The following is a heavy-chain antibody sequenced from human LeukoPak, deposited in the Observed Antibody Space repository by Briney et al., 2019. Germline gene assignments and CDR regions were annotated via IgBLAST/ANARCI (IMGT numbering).Heavy chain of an antibody. CDR3: AKDRTYYFDY. J-gene: IGHJ4*02. Sequence: PGGSLRLSCAASGFTFSSYGMSWVRQAPGKGLEWVSAISGSGGSTYYADSVKGRFTISRDNSKNTLYLQMNSLRAEDTAVYCCAKDRTYYFDYRGQGTLVTVSS. D-gene: IGHD2-2*01. CDR2: ISGSGGST. V-gene: IGHV3-23*01. CDR1: GFTFSSYG.